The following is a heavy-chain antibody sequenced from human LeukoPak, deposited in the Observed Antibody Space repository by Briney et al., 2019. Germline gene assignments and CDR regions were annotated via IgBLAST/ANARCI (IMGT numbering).Heavy chain of an antibody. Sequence: EASVKVFCKASGYTFTLYYMNWVRQAPGQGLEWMGIINPSGGSTSYAQKFQGRVTMTRDTSTSTVYMELSSLRSEDTALYCCARGGPHTVDLCGQGTLVTVSS. V-gene: IGHV1-46*01. D-gene: IGHD4-17*01. CDR1: GYTFTLYY. CDR2: INPSGGST. J-gene: IGHJ5*02. CDR3: ARGGPHTVDL.